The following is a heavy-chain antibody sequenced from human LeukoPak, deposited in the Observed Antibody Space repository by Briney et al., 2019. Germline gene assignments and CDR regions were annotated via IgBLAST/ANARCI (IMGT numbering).Heavy chain of an antibody. CDR2: IYYSGST. Sequence: ASETLSLTCTVSGGSISSSSYYWGWIRQPPGKGLEWIGSIYYSGSTYYNPSLKSRVTISVDTSKNQFSLKLSSVTAADTAVYYCARADESLVYGMDVWGPGTTVIVSS. V-gene: IGHV4-39*07. CDR3: ARADESLVYGMDV. J-gene: IGHJ6*02. CDR1: GGSISSSSYY.